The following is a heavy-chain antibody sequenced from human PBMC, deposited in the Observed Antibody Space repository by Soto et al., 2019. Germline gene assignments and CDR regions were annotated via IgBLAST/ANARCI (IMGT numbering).Heavy chain of an antibody. CDR2: IDPSDSRT. J-gene: IGHJ4*02. Sequence: GESLKISWEASGDMFPIYHISWGRQMPGKGLEWVGKIDPSDSRTMYRPSSRARITLSVDKSINTAYLEWGRLKASDTVMYYCARHDPHGAFDFWGQGTPVTLSS. CDR3: ARHDPHGAFDF. D-gene: IGHD1-1*01. CDR1: GDMFPIYH. V-gene: IGHV5-10-1*01.